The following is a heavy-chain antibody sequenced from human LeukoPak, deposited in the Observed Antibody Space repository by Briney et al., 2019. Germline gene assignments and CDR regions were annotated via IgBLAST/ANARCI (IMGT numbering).Heavy chain of an antibody. J-gene: IGHJ3*02. CDR1: GYTFTSYG. CDR3: ARVPMDSSGYYPNDAFDI. D-gene: IGHD3-22*01. Sequence: ASVKVSCKASGYTFTSYGISWVRQAPGQGLEWMGWISAYTGNTNYAQNLQVRVTMTTDTSTSTAYMELRSLRSDDTAVYYCARVPMDSSGYYPNDAFDIWGQGKMVTLSS. CDR2: ISAYTGNT. V-gene: IGHV1-18*01.